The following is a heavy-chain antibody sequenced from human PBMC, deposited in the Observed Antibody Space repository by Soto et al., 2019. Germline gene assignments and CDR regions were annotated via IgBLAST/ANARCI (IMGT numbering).Heavy chain of an antibody. CDR1: GGSISSYY. CDR3: ARRGRYCTNGVCYTGYYFDY. V-gene: IGHV4-59*08. Sequence: QVQLQESGPGLVKPSETLSLTCTVAGGSISSYYWSWIRQPPGKGLEWIGYIYYSGSTNYNPSLKSRFTISVATSKNQFTLKRSSVTAADTAVYYCARRGRYCTNGVCYTGYYFDYWGQGTLVTVSS. D-gene: IGHD2-8*01. J-gene: IGHJ4*02. CDR2: IYYSGST.